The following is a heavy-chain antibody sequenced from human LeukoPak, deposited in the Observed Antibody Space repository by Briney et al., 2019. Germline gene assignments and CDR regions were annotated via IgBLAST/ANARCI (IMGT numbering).Heavy chain of an antibody. D-gene: IGHD6-19*01. V-gene: IGHV1-46*01. CDR2: INPSGVST. CDR1: GYTFTSHY. J-gene: IGHJ4*02. Sequence: ASVKVSCKASGYTFTSHYIHWLRHAPGQGLEWMGIINPSGVSTSYPQKFQGRVTLTRDTSTSTVYMELNSLRSDDTAMYYCARDPSNTSGYYIYFDYWGQGTLVTVSS. CDR3: ARDPSNTSGYYIYFDY.